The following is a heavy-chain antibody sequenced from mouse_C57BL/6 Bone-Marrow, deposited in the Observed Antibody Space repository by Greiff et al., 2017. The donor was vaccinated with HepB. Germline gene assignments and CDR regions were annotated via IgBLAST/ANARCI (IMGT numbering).Heavy chain of an antibody. CDR3: ARRLLRLWYFDV. D-gene: IGHD2-3*01. CDR1: GYTFTSYW. J-gene: IGHJ1*03. V-gene: IGHV1-55*01. CDR2: IYPGSGST. Sequence: QVQLQQPGAELVKPGASVKMSCKASGYTFTSYWITWVKQRPGQGLEWIGDIYPGSGSTNYNEKFKSKATLTVDTSSSKAYMQLSSLTSEDSAVYYCARRLLRLWYFDVWGTGTTVTVSS.